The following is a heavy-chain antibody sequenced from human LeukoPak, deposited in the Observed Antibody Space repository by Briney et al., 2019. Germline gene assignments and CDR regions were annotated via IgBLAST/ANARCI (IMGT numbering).Heavy chain of an antibody. J-gene: IGHJ4*02. V-gene: IGHV3-23*01. D-gene: IGHD2-2*01. Sequence: PGGSLRLSCAASGFTFSSYAMSWVRQAPGKGLEWVSAISGSGGSTYYADSVKGRFTISRDNSKNTLYLQMNSLRAEDTAVYYCARGLTPGYCSSTSCRSFDYWGQGTLVTVSS. CDR3: ARGLTPGYCSSTSCRSFDY. CDR1: GFTFSSYA. CDR2: ISGSGGST.